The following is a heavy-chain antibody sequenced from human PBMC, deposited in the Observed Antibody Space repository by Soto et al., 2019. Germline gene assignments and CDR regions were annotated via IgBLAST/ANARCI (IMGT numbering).Heavy chain of an antibody. Sequence: QVQLVESGGGVVQPGRSLRLSCAASGFTFSSYGMHWVRQPPGDALDPPPALSNDGSNKYYADSVKGRFTISRDNSKHTLYLQMNSLRAEDTAVYYCVKLKFYDSSDLGAWGQGTLVTVSS. J-gene: IGHJ5*02. CDR2: LSNDGSNK. CDR3: VKLKFYDSSDLGA. D-gene: IGHD3-22*01. V-gene: IGHV3-30*18. CDR1: GFTFSSYG.